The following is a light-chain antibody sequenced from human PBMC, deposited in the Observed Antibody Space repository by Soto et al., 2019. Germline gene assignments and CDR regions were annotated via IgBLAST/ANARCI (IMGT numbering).Light chain of an antibody. V-gene: IGLV2-23*03. CDR2: EGT. J-gene: IGLJ2*01. Sequence: QSALTQPASVSGSPRQSITISCTGTGSDIENYNLVSWYQQHPGKAPKVIIYEGTKRPSGVSTRFSGSKSANTASLTISGLQAEDEADYYCCSYAGIGTFVFGGGTQLTVL. CDR3: CSYAGIGTFV. CDR1: GSDIENYNL.